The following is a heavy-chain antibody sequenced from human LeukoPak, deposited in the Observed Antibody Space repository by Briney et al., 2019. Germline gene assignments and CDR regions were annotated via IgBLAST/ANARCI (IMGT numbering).Heavy chain of an antibody. J-gene: IGHJ3*02. Sequence: ASVKVSCKASGYTFTSYYMHWVRQAPGQGLEWMGIINPSGGSTSYAQKFQGRVTMTRDMSTSTVYMELGSLRSEDTAVYYCARDRGDRDGYYYDAFDIWGQGTMVTVSS. CDR3: ARDRGDRDGYYYDAFDI. V-gene: IGHV1-46*01. CDR1: GYTFTSYY. CDR2: INPSGGST. D-gene: IGHD5-24*01.